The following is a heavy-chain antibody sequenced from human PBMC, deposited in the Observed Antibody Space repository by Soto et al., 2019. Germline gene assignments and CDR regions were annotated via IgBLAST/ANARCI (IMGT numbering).Heavy chain of an antibody. CDR3: AKTRGYSSDAFDF. CDR1: GFTFSSYG. Sequence: EVQLLGSGGGLVQPGASVRLSCAASGFTFSSYGMNWVRQAPGKGLEWVSAIGGTSGNTYYADSMRGRFTISRDNSKNTLFLQMDSLRAEDTAVYYCAKTRGYSSDAFDFWGQGTMVTVSS. J-gene: IGHJ3*01. V-gene: IGHV3-23*01. D-gene: IGHD5-18*01. CDR2: IGGTSGNT.